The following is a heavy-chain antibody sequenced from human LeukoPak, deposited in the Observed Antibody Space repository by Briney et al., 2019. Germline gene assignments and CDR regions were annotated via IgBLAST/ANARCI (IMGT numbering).Heavy chain of an antibody. CDR1: GYTFSDYF. J-gene: IGHJ3*01. CDR3: ARGPSHGAFDL. Sequence: ASVKVSCKTSGYTFSDYFLHWLRQAPGQGLEWMGWINPKSGATSCAQIFQGRVTMTRDTPITTVYMELTWLKSDDTAVYYCARGPSHGAFDLWGQGTMVTVSS. CDR2: INPKSGAT. V-gene: IGHV1-2*02.